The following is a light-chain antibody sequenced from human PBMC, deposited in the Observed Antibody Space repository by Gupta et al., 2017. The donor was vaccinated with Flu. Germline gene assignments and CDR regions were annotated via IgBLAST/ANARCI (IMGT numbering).Light chain of an antibody. V-gene: IGKV3-20*01. CDR3: HLYGRATARP. J-gene: IGKJ1*01. CDR1: QSVRRSH. CDR2: GAF. Sequence: VLPQSPGTLSLSPGERGTLSCRASQSVRRSHLAWYKQKPGQAPRLLIYGAFSRATGSPDRFRGSGSGTDFTLTISRLEPEDFAVYYGHLYGRATARPFGQGTKVEIK.